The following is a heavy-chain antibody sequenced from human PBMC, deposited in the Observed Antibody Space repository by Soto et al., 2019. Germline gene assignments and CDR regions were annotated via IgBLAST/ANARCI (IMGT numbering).Heavy chain of an antibody. D-gene: IGHD6-19*01. CDR2: IYPGDSDT. J-gene: IGHJ4*02. CDR3: ARHGSSGWFDTFDY. CDR1: GYSFTTYW. V-gene: IGHV5-51*01. Sequence: PGESLKISCKVSGYSFTTYWMGWVRQTPGKGPEWMGIIYPGDSDTRYSPSCQDHVTISVDKSLSTAYLQWSSLEASDTAMYYCARHGSSGWFDTFDYWGQGTLVTVSS.